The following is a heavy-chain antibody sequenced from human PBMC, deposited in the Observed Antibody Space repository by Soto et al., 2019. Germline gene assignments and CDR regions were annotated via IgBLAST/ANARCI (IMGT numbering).Heavy chain of an antibody. CDR2: INAGNGQT. V-gene: IGHV1-3*01. D-gene: IGHD3-22*01. J-gene: IGHJ4*02. CDR3: VRETSSVPAY. CDR1: GYTFTSYT. Sequence: ASVKVSCKTSGYTFTSYTMHWVRQAPGQRLVWMGWINAGNGQTTYSQRFQDRLTLTRDTSVRTVYMELSSLTSDDAGIYYCVRETSSVPAYWGQGTPVTVS.